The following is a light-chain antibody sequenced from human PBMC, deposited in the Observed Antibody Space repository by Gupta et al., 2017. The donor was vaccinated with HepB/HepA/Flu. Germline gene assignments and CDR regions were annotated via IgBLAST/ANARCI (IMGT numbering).Light chain of an antibody. V-gene: IGLV1-44*01. CDR2: SNN. J-gene: IGLJ3*02. Sequence: QSVLTQPPSASWTPGQRVTISCSGSSSNIGSNTVNWYQQLPGTAPKLLIYSNNQRPSGVPDRFSGSKYGTSASVATIGLHAEDEADYYCAAGDDSMNGPVFGGGTKLTVL. CDR1: SSNIGSNT. CDR3: AAGDDSMNGPV.